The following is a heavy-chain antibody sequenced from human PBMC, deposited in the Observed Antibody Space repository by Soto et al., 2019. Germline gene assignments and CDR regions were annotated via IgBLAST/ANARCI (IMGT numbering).Heavy chain of an antibody. J-gene: IGHJ4*02. CDR3: AKEFQRWNYFDY. Sequence: VGSLRLSCASSGFTFSSSGMHCVRQSPGKGLEWVAVISYDGSNKFYADSVKGRFTISRDNFRNTLYLQMNSLRAEDTAVYYCAKEFQRWNYFDYWGQGTLVTGSS. D-gene: IGHD1-1*01. CDR2: ISYDGSNK. V-gene: IGHV3-30*18. CDR1: GFTFSSSG.